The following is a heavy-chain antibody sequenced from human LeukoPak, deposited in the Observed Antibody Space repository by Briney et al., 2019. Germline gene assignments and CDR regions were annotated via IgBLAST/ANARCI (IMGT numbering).Heavy chain of an antibody. D-gene: IGHD2-21*02. CDR2: INPNIGDA. CDR1: GYTFTDYF. V-gene: IGHV1-2*02. Sequence: ASVKVSCKASGYTFTDYFIHWVRQAPGQGLEWMGWINPNIGDASYAQKFQDRVTMTRDRSINTAYMDLSRVTSDDRAVYYCARMALGGGDWTGFDAWGQGTLVTVP. J-gene: IGHJ5*02. CDR3: ARMALGGGDWTGFDA.